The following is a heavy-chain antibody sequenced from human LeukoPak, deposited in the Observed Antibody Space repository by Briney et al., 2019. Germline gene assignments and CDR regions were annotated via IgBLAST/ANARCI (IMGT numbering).Heavy chain of an antibody. CDR1: GFTFSSYS. V-gene: IGHV3-21*04. CDR3: ARGGGGYVGFDY. Sequence: GGSLRLSCAASGFTFSSYSMNWVRQAPGKGLEWVSSISSSSSYIYYADSVKGRFTISRDNAKNSLYLQMNSLRAEDTAVYRCARGGGGYVGFDYWGQGTLVTVSS. J-gene: IGHJ4*02. CDR2: ISSSSSYI. D-gene: IGHD5-12*01.